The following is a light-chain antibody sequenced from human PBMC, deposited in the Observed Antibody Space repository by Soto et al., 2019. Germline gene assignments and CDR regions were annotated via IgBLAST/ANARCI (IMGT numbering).Light chain of an antibody. V-gene: IGKV1-5*01. Sequence: DIQMTQSPSTLSASVGDRVTITGRASQIVSNVLAWFQQKPGRAPKLLXXDISNLASAVPSRFSGSGSGSATDFTLTISSLQPDDSATYYCQQYYSYTWTFGQGTKVDI. CDR3: QQYYSYTWT. J-gene: IGKJ1*01. CDR2: DIS. CDR1: QIVSNV.